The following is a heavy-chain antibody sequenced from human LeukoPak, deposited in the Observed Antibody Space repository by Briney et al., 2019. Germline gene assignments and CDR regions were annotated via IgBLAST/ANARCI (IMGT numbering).Heavy chain of an antibody. CDR1: GFTFSNYA. Sequence: PGGSLRLSCAASGFTFSNYAMNWVRQAPGKGLEWVSTLSGSGGDTYYADSVKGRFTISRDNSRNTLFLQMSSLRAEDTAVYYCARGSPGGRSKDPADYWGQGTLVTVSS. D-gene: IGHD2-8*02. V-gene: IGHV3-23*01. CDR3: ARGSPGGRSKDPADY. J-gene: IGHJ4*01. CDR2: LSGSGGDT.